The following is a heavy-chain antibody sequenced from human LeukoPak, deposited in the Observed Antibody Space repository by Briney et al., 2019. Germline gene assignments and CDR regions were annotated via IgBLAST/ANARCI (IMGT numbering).Heavy chain of an antibody. D-gene: IGHD2-8*01. Sequence: SETLSLTCTVSGGSISSSSHYWGWIRQPPGKGLEWIGSMYYSGATYYNPSLKSRVTISVETSKNQFSLKLSSVTAADTAVYYCARIMGRDAFDIWGQGTMVTVSS. J-gene: IGHJ3*02. CDR1: GGSISSSSHY. V-gene: IGHV4-39*01. CDR3: ARIMGRDAFDI. CDR2: MYYSGAT.